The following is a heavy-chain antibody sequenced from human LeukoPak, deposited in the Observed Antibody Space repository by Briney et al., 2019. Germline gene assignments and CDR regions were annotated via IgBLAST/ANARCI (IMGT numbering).Heavy chain of an antibody. V-gene: IGHV4-39*07. J-gene: IGHJ6*03. CDR2: IYYSGST. CDR1: GGSISSSCYY. Sequence: SETLSLTCTVSGGSISSSCYYWVWLRQPPGKGLEWIGSIYYSGSTYYNPSLKSRVTISVDMPNHQFSLKMSSVTAADTAVYYCARTGDGYNYYNYYYMDVWGKGTTVTVTS. D-gene: IGHD5-24*01. CDR3: ARTGDGYNYYNYYYMDV.